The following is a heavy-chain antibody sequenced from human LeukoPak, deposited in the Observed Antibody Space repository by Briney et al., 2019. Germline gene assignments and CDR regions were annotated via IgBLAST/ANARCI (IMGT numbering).Heavy chain of an antibody. J-gene: IGHJ4*02. CDR1: GGSISSGGYY. D-gene: IGHD4-17*01. CDR3: ARDPRPSGDYV. Sequence: SQTLSLTCTVSGGSISSGGYYWSWIRQHPGKGLEWIGYIYYSGSPYYNPSLKSRVTISVDTSKNQFSLKLSSVPAADTAVYYCARDPRPSGDYVWGQGTLVTVSS. CDR2: IYYSGSP. V-gene: IGHV4-31*03.